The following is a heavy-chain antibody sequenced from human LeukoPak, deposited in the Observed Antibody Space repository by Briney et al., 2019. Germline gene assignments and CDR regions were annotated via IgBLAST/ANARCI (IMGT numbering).Heavy chain of an antibody. V-gene: IGHV3-48*01. D-gene: IGHD3-3*01. CDR3: ARDLSGYHTVFDY. J-gene: IGHJ4*02. CDR2: ISSSSSTI. CDR1: GFTFSSYE. Sequence: GGSLRLSCAASGFTFSSYEMNWVRQAPGKGLEWFSYISSSSSTIYYADSVKGRFTISRDNAKNSLYLQMNSLRAEDTAVYYCARDLSGYHTVFDYWGQGTLVTASS.